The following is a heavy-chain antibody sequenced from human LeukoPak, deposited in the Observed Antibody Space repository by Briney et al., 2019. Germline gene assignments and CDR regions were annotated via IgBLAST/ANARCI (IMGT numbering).Heavy chain of an antibody. J-gene: IGHJ4*02. Sequence: GGSLRLSCAASGFTFSSYAMHWVRQAPGKGLEWVAVISYDGSNKYYADSVKGRFTISRDNSKNTLYLQMNSLRAEDTAVYHCASSKMGYYDSSEFDYWGQGTLVTVSS. CDR2: ISYDGSNK. D-gene: IGHD3-22*01. CDR3: ASSKMGYYDSSEFDY. V-gene: IGHV3-30-3*01. CDR1: GFTFSSYA.